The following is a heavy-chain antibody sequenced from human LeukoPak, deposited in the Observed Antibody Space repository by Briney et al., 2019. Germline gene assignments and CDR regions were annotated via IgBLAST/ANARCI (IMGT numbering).Heavy chain of an antibody. Sequence: ASVKVSCKASGYTFTGHYMHWVRQAPGQGLEWMGRINPNSGGTNYAQKFQGRVTMTRDTSNSTAYMQLSRLRSDDTAVYYCARGGDYDRCRRYNWFDPWGQGTLVTVSS. D-gene: IGHD2-21*02. CDR1: GYTFTGHY. CDR3: ARGGDYDRCRRYNWFDP. V-gene: IGHV1-2*06. J-gene: IGHJ5*02. CDR2: INPNSGGT.